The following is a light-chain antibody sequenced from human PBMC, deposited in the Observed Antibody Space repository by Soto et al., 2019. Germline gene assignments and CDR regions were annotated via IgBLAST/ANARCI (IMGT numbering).Light chain of an antibody. J-gene: IGLJ2*01. CDR3: QSYDSSLSGVV. Sequence: QAVLTQPPSVSGAPGQRVTISCTGSSSSIGAGYDVHWYQQLPGTAPKLLIYGNSNRPSGVPDRFSGSKSGTSASLAITGLQAEDEAHYYCQSYDSSLSGVVFGGGTKLTVL. CDR1: SSSIGAGYD. CDR2: GNS. V-gene: IGLV1-40*01.